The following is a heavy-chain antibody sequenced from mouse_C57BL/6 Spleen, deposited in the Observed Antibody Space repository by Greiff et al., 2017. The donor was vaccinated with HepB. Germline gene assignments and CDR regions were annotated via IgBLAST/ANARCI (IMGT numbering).Heavy chain of an antibody. D-gene: IGHD1-1*01. J-gene: IGHJ2*01. Sequence: EVQLQQSGPELVKPGASVKMSCKASVYTFTDYNMHWVKQSHGKSLEWIGYINPNNGGTSYNQKFKGKATLTVNKSSSTAYMELRSLTSEDSAVYYCARGDYYGGYYFDYWGQGTTLTVSS. CDR1: VYTFTDYN. CDR2: INPNNGGT. CDR3: ARGDYYGGYYFDY. V-gene: IGHV1-22*01.